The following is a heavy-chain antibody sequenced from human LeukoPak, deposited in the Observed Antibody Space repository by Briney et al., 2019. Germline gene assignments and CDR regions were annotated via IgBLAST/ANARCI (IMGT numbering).Heavy chain of an antibody. CDR1: GGAFSSYA. J-gene: IGHJ6*03. V-gene: IGHV1-69*05. Sequence: SVKVSCKASGGAFSSYAISWVRQAPGQGLEWMGGIIPIFGTANYAQKFQGRVTITTDESTSTAYMELSSLRSEDTAVYYCARGRAADYYYYYMDVWGKGTTVTVSS. CDR2: IIPIFGTA. D-gene: IGHD2-15*01. CDR3: ARGRAADYYYYYMDV.